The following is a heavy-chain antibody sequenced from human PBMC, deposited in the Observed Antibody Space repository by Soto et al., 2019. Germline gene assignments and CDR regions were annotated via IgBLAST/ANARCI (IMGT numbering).Heavy chain of an antibody. V-gene: IGHV3-48*02. CDR1: GFTFSSYS. Sequence: EVQLVESGGGLVQPGGSLRLSCAASGFTFSSYSMNWVRQAPGKGLEWVSYISSSSSTIYYADSVKGRFTISRDNAKNSLYLQMNSLRDEDTAVYYCARDIGCSGGSCYYYGMDVWGQWSTVTVSS. J-gene: IGHJ6*02. D-gene: IGHD2-15*01. CDR3: ARDIGCSGGSCYYYGMDV. CDR2: ISSSSSTI.